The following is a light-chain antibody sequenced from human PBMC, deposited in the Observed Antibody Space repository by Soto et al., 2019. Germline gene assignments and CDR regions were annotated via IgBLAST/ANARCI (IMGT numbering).Light chain of an antibody. CDR2: WAS. CDR3: QQYYSTPS. V-gene: IGKV4-1*01. CDR1: QSVLSSSNNKNY. Sequence: IVMTQSPDSLAVSLGERATINCKSSQSVLSSSNNKNYLTWYQQKPGQPPKMIIYWASTRESVVPDRFSGSGSGKDFTLTISSLQAEDVAVYYCQQYYSTPSFGQGTKLEIK. J-gene: IGKJ2*01.